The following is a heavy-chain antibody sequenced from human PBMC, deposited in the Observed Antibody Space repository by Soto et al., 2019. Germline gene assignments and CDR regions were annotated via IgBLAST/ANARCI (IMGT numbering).Heavy chain of an antibody. CDR2: IYYSGST. J-gene: IGHJ5*02. CDR1: GGSISSYY. CDR3: ARLHAFVNYDFWSGPWAGWFDP. V-gene: IGHV4-59*08. D-gene: IGHD3-3*01. Sequence: SETLSLTCTVSGGSISSYYWSWIRQPPGKGLEWIGYIYYSGSTNYNPSLKSRVTISVDTSKNQFSLKLSSVTAADTAVYYCARLHAFVNYDFWSGPWAGWFDPWGQGTLVTVSS.